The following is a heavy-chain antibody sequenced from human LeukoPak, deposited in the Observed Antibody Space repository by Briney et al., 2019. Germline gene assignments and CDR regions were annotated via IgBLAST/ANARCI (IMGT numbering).Heavy chain of an antibody. Sequence: SETLSLTRTVSGGSISSYYWSWIRQPPGKGPEWSGYIYYSGTTNYNPSLKSRVTISVDTSKNQFSLKLSSVTAADTAVYYCARGVYIAAAQYGYWGQGTLVTVSS. V-gene: IGHV4-59*01. J-gene: IGHJ4*02. CDR1: GGSISSYY. CDR3: ARGVYIAAAQYGY. CDR2: IYYSGTT. D-gene: IGHD6-13*01.